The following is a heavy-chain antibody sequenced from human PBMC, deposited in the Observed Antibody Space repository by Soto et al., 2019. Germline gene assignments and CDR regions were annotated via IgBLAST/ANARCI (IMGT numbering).Heavy chain of an antibody. CDR2: IVPIFGTT. Sequence: QVQLVQSGAEVKKPGSSVKVSCKVSGGTFSNYAIDWVRLAPGHGLEWMGGIVPIFGTTYYTQKFQGRATIRADDYKTTDYLAMSSLRSEDTAIYYCARVEAVAGLYNYHGLDVWGQGTAVTVSS. D-gene: IGHD6-19*01. CDR1: GGTFSNYA. V-gene: IGHV1-69*12. J-gene: IGHJ6*02. CDR3: ARVEAVAGLYNYHGLDV.